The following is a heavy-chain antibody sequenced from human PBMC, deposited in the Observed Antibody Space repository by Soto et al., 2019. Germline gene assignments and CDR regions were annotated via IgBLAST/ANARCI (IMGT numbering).Heavy chain of an antibody. Sequence: EMQLVESGGGLVQPGGSLRLSCAASGFAFTSHEMNWVRQAPGKGPEWLSYISSSSSYIYYADSVKGRFTISRDNAKNSLYLQMNSLRAEDTAVYYCARDSPPGVATNHYYYYGMDVWGQGTTVTVSS. CDR1: GFAFTSHE. J-gene: IGHJ6*02. CDR3: ARDSPPGVATNHYYYYGMDV. CDR2: ISSSSSYI. V-gene: IGHV3-48*03. D-gene: IGHD5-12*01.